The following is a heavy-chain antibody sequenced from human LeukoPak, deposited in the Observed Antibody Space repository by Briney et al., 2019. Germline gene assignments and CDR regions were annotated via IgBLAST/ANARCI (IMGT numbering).Heavy chain of an antibody. V-gene: IGHV4-30-2*01. CDR2: IYHSGST. CDR1: GGSISSGGYY. CDR3: ARAITMVRGNYYFDY. D-gene: IGHD3-10*01. J-gene: IGHJ4*02. Sequence: PSQTLSLTCTVSGGSISSGGYYWSWIRQPPGKGLEWIGYIYHSGSTYYNPSLKSRVTISVDTSKNQFSLKLSSVTAADTAVYYCARAITMVRGNYYFDYWGQGTLVTVSS.